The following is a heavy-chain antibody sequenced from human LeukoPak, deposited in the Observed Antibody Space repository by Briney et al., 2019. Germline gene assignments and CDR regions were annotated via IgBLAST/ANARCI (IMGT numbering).Heavy chain of an antibody. CDR1: GFTFSNFG. CDR3: AKQMAVDYFDY. Sequence: GGSLRLSCAASGFTFSNFGMHWVRQAPGKGLEWVAVISYDGKNEYYTDSVKGRFTISRDNAENTLYLQMNSLRAEDTAVYYCAKQMAVDYFDYWGQGTLVTVSS. CDR2: ISYDGKNE. J-gene: IGHJ4*02. D-gene: IGHD5-24*01. V-gene: IGHV3-30*18.